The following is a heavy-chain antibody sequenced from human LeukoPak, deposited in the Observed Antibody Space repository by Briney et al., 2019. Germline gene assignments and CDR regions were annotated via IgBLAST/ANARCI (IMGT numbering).Heavy chain of an antibody. J-gene: IGHJ4*02. CDR2: ISAYNGNT. CDR1: GYIFTNFG. CDR3: ARGQGSARKKNFDY. Sequence: GASVKVSCKASGYIFTNFGIHWVRQAPGQGLEWMGWISAYNGNTNYAQKLQGRVTMTTDTSTSTAYMELRSLGSDDTAVYYCARGQGSARKKNFDYWGQGTLVTVSS. D-gene: IGHD6-6*01. V-gene: IGHV1-18*01.